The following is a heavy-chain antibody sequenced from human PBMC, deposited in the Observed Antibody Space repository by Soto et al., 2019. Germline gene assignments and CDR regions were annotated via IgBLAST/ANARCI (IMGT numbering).Heavy chain of an antibody. Sequence: QVQLQESGPGLVKPSETLSLTCTVSSGSITSSNWWSWVRQSPGKGLEWIGEVAQSGYTNCNQSLKSLLTRSLYNSRNRFSLRLTAVTAADTALYYCARNRYGGDDFDYWGQGTLVTVSS. V-gene: IGHV4-4*02. CDR3: ARNRYGGDDFDY. CDR2: VAQSGYT. D-gene: IGHD5-12*01. CDR1: SGSITSSNW. J-gene: IGHJ4*02.